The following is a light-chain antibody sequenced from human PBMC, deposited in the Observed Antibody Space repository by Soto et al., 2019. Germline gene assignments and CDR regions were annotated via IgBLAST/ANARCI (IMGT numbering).Light chain of an antibody. CDR2: GAF. CDR3: QQYNDWPLT. J-gene: IGKJ1*01. CDR1: QSVRSN. V-gene: IGKV3-15*01. Sequence: EIVMTQSPVTLSVSPGERATLSCRVSQSVRSNLAWYQQKPGQAPSLLIYGAFTRATGIPTRFSGTGSGTGFTLTISSLQSEDFALYYCQQYNDWPLTFGQGTKVDIK.